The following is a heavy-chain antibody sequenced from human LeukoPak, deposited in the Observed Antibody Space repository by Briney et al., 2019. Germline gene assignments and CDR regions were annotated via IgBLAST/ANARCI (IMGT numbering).Heavy chain of an antibody. CDR3: ARNTPRGGYYDSSGYLDAFDI. V-gene: IGHV6-1*01. CDR2: TYYRSKWYN. J-gene: IGHJ3*02. Sequence: SQTLSLTCAISGDSVSSNSAAWNWIRQSPSRGLEWLGRTYYRSKWYNDYAVSVKSRITINPDTSKNQFSLQLNSVTPEDTAVYYCARNTPRGGYYDSSGYLDAFDIWGQGTMVTVSS. CDR1: GDSVSSNSAA. D-gene: IGHD3-22*01.